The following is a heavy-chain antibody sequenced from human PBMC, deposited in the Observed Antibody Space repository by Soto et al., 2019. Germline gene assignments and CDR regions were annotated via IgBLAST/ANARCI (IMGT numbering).Heavy chain of an antibody. CDR3: VRDGTKTLRDWFDP. D-gene: IGHD1-1*01. CDR1: GASISGFY. V-gene: IGHV4-4*07. Sequence: LSPTCTVSGASISGFYWSWIRKSAGKGLEWIGRIYATGTTDYNPSLKSRVMMSVDTSKKQFSLKLRSVTAADTAVYYCVRDGTKTLRDWFDPWGQGISVTSPQ. CDR2: IYATGTT. J-gene: IGHJ5*02.